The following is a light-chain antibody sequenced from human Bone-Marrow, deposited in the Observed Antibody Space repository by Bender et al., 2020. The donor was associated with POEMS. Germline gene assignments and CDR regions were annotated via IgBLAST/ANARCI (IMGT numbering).Light chain of an antibody. Sequence: QSALTQSASVSGTPGQSITVSCTGTSTDVGAYNAVSWFQQHPGKVPQLIIYHVTNRPSGVSDRFSVFKSGHTASLTISGLQAEDEADYYCSSYTDGNSFVFGTGTKVTVL. J-gene: IGLJ1*01. V-gene: IGLV2-14*01. CDR3: SSYTDGNSFV. CDR1: STDVGAYNA. CDR2: HVT.